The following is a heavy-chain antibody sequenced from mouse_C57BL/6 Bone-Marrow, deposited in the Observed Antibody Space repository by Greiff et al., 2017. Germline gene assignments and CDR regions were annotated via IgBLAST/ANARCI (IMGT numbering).Heavy chain of an antibody. CDR2: IYPGSGNT. V-gene: IGHV1-76*01. Sequence: LVESGAELVRPGASVKLSCKASGYTFTDYYINWVKQRPGQGLEWIARIYPGSGNTYYNEKFKGKATLTAEKSSSTAYMQLSSLTSEDSAVYFCAREGIYYYGSSYDFDYWGQGTTLTVSS. CDR1: GYTFTDYY. D-gene: IGHD1-1*01. CDR3: AREGIYYYGSSYDFDY. J-gene: IGHJ2*01.